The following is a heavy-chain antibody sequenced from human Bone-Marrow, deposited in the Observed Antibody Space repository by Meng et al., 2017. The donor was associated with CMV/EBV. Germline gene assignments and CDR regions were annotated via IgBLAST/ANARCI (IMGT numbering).Heavy chain of an antibody. CDR2: INPNSGDT. D-gene: IGHD6-13*01. CDR3: ARGPFSSSWYSLDY. J-gene: IGHJ4*02. CDR1: EYTFNDFY. Sequence: SEYTFNDFYMHWVRQAPGQGLEWMGWINPNSGDTNFAQKFQVRVTMTRDTSISTAYMELARLRSDDTALYYCARGPFSSSWYSLDYWGQGTLVTVSS. V-gene: IGHV1-2*02.